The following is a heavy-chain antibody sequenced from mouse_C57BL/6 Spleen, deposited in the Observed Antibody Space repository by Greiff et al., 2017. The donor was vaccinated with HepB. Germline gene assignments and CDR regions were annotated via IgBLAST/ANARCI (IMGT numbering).Heavy chain of an antibody. Sequence: VQLQQPGAELVMPGASVKLSCKASGYTFTSYWMHWVKQRPGQGLEWIGEIDPSDSYTNYNQKFKGKSTLTVDKSSSTAYMQLSSLTSEDSAVYYCARSDYDSYYYAMDYWGQGTSVTVSS. CDR1: GYTFTSYW. CDR3: ARSDYDSYYYAMDY. CDR2: IDPSDSYT. J-gene: IGHJ4*01. V-gene: IGHV1-69*01. D-gene: IGHD2-4*01.